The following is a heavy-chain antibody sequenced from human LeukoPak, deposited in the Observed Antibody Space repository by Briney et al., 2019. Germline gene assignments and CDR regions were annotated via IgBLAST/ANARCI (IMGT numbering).Heavy chain of an antibody. Sequence: GGSLRLSCSASGFTFSSYAMYWVRQAPGKGLEYVSGISSNGGSTYYADSVKGRFTISRDNSKNTLYLQMNSLRAEDTAVYYCASLYEGTNYYDSSGYYLRDYWGQGTLVTVSS. CDR1: GFTFSSYA. CDR2: ISSNGGST. J-gene: IGHJ4*02. V-gene: IGHV3-64*04. CDR3: ASLYEGTNYYDSSGYYLRDY. D-gene: IGHD3-22*01.